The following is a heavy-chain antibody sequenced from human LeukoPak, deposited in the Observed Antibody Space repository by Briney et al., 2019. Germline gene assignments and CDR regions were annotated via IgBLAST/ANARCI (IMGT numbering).Heavy chain of an antibody. D-gene: IGHD6-13*01. V-gene: IGHV3-11*01. Sequence: KPGGSLRLSCAASGFTFSDYYMSWIRQAPGKGLEWVSYISSSSSIMYYADSVKGRFTISRDNSKNTLFLEMNSLRVEDTAVYYCAKAGYSSSWPLDYWGQGTQVTVSS. CDR2: ISSSSSIM. CDR3: AKAGYSSSWPLDY. J-gene: IGHJ4*02. CDR1: GFTFSDYY.